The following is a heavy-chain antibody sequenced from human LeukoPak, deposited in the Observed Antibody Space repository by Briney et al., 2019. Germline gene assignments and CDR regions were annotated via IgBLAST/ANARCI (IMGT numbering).Heavy chain of an antibody. CDR3: ARVAYSTVTTDYFDY. D-gene: IGHD4-11*01. CDR2: IIPIFGTA. Sequence: SVKVSCKASGGTFSSYAISWVRQAPGQGLEWMGGIIPIFGTANYAQKFQGRVTITADESTSTAYMELGSLRSEDTAVYYCARVAYSTVTTDYFDYWGQGTLVTVSS. V-gene: IGHV1-69*13. CDR1: GGTFSSYA. J-gene: IGHJ4*02.